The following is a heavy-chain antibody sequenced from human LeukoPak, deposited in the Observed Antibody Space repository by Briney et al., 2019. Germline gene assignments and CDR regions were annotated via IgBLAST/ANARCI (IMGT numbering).Heavy chain of an antibody. CDR2: IWYDGSNK. Sequence: PGGSLRLSCAASGFTFSSYGMNWVRQAPGKGLEWVAVIWYDGSNKYYVDSVKGRFTISRDNSKNTLYLQMNSLRAEDTAVYYCARGLRYSGSYSSFDYWGQGTLVTVSS. CDR1: GFTFSSYG. D-gene: IGHD1-26*01. J-gene: IGHJ4*02. V-gene: IGHV3-33*01. CDR3: ARGLRYSGSYSSFDY.